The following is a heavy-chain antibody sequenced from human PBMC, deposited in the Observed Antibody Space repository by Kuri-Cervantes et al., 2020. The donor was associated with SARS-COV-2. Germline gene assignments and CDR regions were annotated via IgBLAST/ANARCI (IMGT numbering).Heavy chain of an antibody. CDR3: ARLGVGSDPNPDY. CDR2: LSYTGST. D-gene: IGHD1-26*01. V-gene: IGHV4-39*01. J-gene: IGHJ4*02. Sequence: SETLSLTCAVSGDSFSSIDYYWAWIRQPPGKGLEWIASLSYTGSTFYNPSLKSRVTISVDTSKTQLSLTLSSATAADTAVYYCARLGVGSDPNPDYWGQGTLVTVSS. CDR1: GDSFSSIDYY.